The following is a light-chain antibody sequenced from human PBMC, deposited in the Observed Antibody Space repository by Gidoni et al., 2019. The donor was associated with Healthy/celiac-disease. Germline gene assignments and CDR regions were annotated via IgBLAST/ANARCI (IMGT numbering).Light chain of an antibody. J-gene: IGLJ3*02. CDR3: TSYAGSNDLV. CDR1: SSDVSSYNS. Sequence: QSALTQPPSASGSPGQSATISCTGTSSDVSSYNSVSWYQQPPGKAPQLMIYDVTKRPSGVPDRFSGSKSGNTASLTVSGLQAEDEADYYCTSYAGSNDLVFGGGTKLTVL. V-gene: IGLV2-8*01. CDR2: DVT.